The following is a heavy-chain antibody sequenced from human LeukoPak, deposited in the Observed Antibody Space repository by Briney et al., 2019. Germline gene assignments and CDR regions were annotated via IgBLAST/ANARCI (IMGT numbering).Heavy chain of an antibody. CDR3: ARVGVLTVYAIHAFDI. D-gene: IGHD2-8*01. CDR1: GGSISSGDYY. Sequence: PSETLSLTCTVSGGSISSGDYYWGWIRQPPGKGLEWIGYIYYSGSTYYNPSLKSRVTISVDTSKNQFSLKLSSVTAADTAVYYCARVGVLTVYAIHAFDIWGQGTMVTVSS. V-gene: IGHV4-30-4*01. CDR2: IYYSGST. J-gene: IGHJ3*02.